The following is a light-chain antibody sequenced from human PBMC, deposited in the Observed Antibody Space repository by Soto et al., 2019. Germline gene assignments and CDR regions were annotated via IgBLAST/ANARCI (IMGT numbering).Light chain of an antibody. CDR3: GSYTVSSTL. CDR1: SGDVGGYDY. J-gene: IGLJ2*01. CDR2: DVT. Sequence: QSALTQPASVSGSPGQSITISCNGSSGDVGGYDYVSWYQQLPGKAPKLMIYDVTNRPSGVSNRFSGSKSDNTASLTISGLQAEGEGDYYCGSYTVSSTLFGGGTKL. V-gene: IGLV2-14*03.